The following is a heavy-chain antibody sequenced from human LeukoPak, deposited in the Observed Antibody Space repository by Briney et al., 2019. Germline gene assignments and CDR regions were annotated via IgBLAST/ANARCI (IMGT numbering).Heavy chain of an antibody. CDR3: TASIAVAGPYYYYYGMDV. CDR2: IKSKTDGGTT. J-gene: IGHJ6*02. D-gene: IGHD6-19*01. CDR1: GIPSSNAW. Sequence: GGTLRLSCAASGIPSSNAWMSWERKDPGNGQLWAGRIKSKTDGGTTDYAAPVKGRFTISRDDSKNTLYLQMNSLKTEDTAVYYCTASIAVAGPYYYYYGMDVWGQGTTVTVSS. V-gene: IGHV3-15*01.